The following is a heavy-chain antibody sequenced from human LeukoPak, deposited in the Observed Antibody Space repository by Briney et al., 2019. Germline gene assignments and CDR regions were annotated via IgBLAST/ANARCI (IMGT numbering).Heavy chain of an antibody. D-gene: IGHD2-21*02. Sequence: PETLSLTCTVSGGSISSYSWSWIRQPAGKGLEWIGHMYTSGITNYNPSLKSRVTMSVDTSKKQFSLKLSSVTAADTAVYYCASRDANTAAAFDIWGQGTMLTVSS. CDR3: ASRDANTAAAFDI. CDR1: GGSISSYS. V-gene: IGHV4-4*07. CDR2: MYTSGIT. J-gene: IGHJ3*02.